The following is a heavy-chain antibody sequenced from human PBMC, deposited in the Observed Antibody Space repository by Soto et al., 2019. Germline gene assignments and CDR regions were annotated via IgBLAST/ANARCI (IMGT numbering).Heavy chain of an antibody. CDR3: ARVGGSSSFSYYYYYGMDV. CDR2: IIPIFGTA. D-gene: IGHD6-6*01. V-gene: IGHV1-69*13. J-gene: IGHJ6*02. Sequence: SVNVSCKSSGGTFSSYAISWVRQAPGQGLECMGWIIPIFGTANYAQKFQGRVTITADESTSTAYMELSSLRSEDTAVYYCARVGGSSSFSYYYYYGMDVWGQGTTVTVSS. CDR1: GGTFSSYA.